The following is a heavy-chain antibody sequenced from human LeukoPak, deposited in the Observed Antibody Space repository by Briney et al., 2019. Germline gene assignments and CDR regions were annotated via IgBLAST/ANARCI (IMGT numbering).Heavy chain of an antibody. Sequence: PSETLSLTCTVSGDSIGSHYWSWIRQPPGKGLEWVGYIFYVGSTNYNPSLKGRVTISVDTSKNQFSLKLSSVTAADTAVYYCARHKGGRYSESYLDYWGQATLVPVA. CDR3: ARHKGGRYSESYLDY. CDR1: GDSIGSHY. V-gene: IGHV4-59*08. CDR2: IFYVGST. J-gene: IGHJ4*02. D-gene: IGHD5-12*01.